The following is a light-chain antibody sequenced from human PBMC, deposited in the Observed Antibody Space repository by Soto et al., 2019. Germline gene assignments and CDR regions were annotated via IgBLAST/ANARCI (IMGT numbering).Light chain of an antibody. J-gene: IGLJ2*01. CDR1: GSSIGTNT. CDR3: AAWDGSLNNVL. Sequence: QSVLTQPPSASGTPGQRVTISCSGSGSSIGTNTVNWYRQLPGTTTKLLIYGDNQRPSGVPDRFSGSKSGTSASLAISVLQSEDEAEYYCAAWDGSLNNVLFGGGTKLTVL. CDR2: GDN. V-gene: IGLV1-44*01.